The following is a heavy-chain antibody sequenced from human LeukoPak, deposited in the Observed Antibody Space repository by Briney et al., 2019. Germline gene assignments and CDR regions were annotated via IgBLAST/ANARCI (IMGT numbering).Heavy chain of an antibody. Sequence: PGGSLRLSCAASGFTFSSYSMNWVRQAPGKGLEWVSSISSSSSYIYCADSVKGRFTISRDNAKNSLYLQMNSLRAEDTAVYYCARDSMSSPVYWGQGTLVTVSS. CDR1: GFTFSSYS. J-gene: IGHJ4*02. V-gene: IGHV3-21*01. CDR2: ISSSSSYI. CDR3: ARDSMSSPVY. D-gene: IGHD1-26*01.